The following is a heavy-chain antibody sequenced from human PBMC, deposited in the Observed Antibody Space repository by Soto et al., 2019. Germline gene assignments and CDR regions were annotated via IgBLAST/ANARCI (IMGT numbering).Heavy chain of an antibody. V-gene: IGHV5-10-1*01. J-gene: IGHJ6*02. CDR1: GYSFTSYW. Sequence: PGESLKISCKGSGYSFTSYWISWVRQMPGKGLEWMGRIDPSDSYTNYSPSLQGHVTISADKSISTAYLQWSSLKASDTAMYYCARQNDFWSGYYTREYYYYGMDGWGQGTTVTVSS. CDR3: ARQNDFWSGYYTREYYYYGMDG. CDR2: IDPSDSYT. D-gene: IGHD3-3*01.